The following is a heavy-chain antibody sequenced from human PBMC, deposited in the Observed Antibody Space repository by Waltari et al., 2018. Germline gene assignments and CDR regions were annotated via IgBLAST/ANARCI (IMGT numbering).Heavy chain of an antibody. D-gene: IGHD6-6*01. Sequence: QVQLQESGPGLVKPSETLSLTCTVSGGSISSYYWSWIRQPPGKGLEWIGYIDYSGCTNYNPSLKSRVTISVDTSKNQFSLKLSSVTAADTAVYYCARGRYSSSSCFDYWGQGTLVTVSS. V-gene: IGHV4-59*01. J-gene: IGHJ4*02. CDR1: GGSISSYY. CDR2: IDYSGCT. CDR3: ARGRYSSSSCFDY.